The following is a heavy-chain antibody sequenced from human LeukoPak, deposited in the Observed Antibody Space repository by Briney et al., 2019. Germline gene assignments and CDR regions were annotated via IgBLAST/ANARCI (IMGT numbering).Heavy chain of an antibody. Sequence: ASVKVSCKASGGTFSSYAISWVRQAPGQGLEWMGGIIPIFGTANYAQKFQGRVTITADESTSTAYMELSSLRSEDTAVYCCARRIGYSGYDLNYWFDPWGQGTLVTVSS. CDR1: GGTFSSYA. V-gene: IGHV1-69*13. CDR2: IIPIFGTA. D-gene: IGHD5-12*01. J-gene: IGHJ5*02. CDR3: ARRIGYSGYDLNYWFDP.